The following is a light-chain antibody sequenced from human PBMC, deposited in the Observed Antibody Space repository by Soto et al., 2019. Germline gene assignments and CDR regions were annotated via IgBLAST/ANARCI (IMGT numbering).Light chain of an antibody. CDR1: STDVGVFNF. CDR2: EVS. V-gene: IGLV2-14*01. J-gene: IGLJ1*01. CDR3: CSYTNTPTPYV. Sequence: QSVLTQPASVSGSPGQSITISCTGTSTDVGVFNFVSWYQQYPDKAPKLIIYEVSNRPSGVSDRFSASKSGNTASLTISGLQAEDEADYYCCSYTNTPTPYVFGTGTKVTVL.